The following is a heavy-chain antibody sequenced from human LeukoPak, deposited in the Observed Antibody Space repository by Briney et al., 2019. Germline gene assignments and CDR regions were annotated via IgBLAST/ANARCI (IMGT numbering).Heavy chain of an antibody. V-gene: IGHV1-2*02. Sequence: ASVKVSCKAYGYTFTGYYMYWVRQAPGQGLEWMGWINPNTGGTHFAQKLQGRVTMTTDTSTSTAYMELRSLRSDDTAVYYCARATGRSDCSSTSCYIVDWFDPWGQGTLVTVSS. J-gene: IGHJ5*02. CDR2: INPNTGGT. CDR3: ARATGRSDCSSTSCYIVDWFDP. D-gene: IGHD2-2*02. CDR1: GYTFTGYY.